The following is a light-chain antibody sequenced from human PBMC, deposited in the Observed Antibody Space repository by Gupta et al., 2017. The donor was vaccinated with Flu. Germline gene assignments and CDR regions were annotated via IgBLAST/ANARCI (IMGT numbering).Light chain of an antibody. CDR3: RQSLNSASR. J-gene: IGKJ1*01. Sequence: DIVMTQSPLSLPVTPGEPASISCRSSQSPLYSNGYNYVNWYLQKPGQSPQLLIHLGSNRASGVPDRFSGSPSGTYFTLKIRIVDAEDVGIYSCRQSLNSASRFGQGTNAGI. CDR2: LGS. CDR1: QSPLYSNGYNY. V-gene: IGKV2-28*01.